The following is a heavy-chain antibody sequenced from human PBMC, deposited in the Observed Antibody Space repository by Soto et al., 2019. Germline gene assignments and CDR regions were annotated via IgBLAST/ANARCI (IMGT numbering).Heavy chain of an antibody. CDR1: GGTFSSYT. CDR2: IIPILGIA. CDR3: ARPTRYLPYYYGMDV. Sequence: QVQLVQSGAEVKKPGSSVKVSCKASGGTFSSYTISWVRQAPGQGLEWMGRIIPILGIANYAQKFQGRVTITADKSTSTAYMELSSLRSEDTAVYYCARPTRYLPYYYGMDVWGQGTTVTVSS. D-gene: IGHD3-16*02. J-gene: IGHJ6*02. V-gene: IGHV1-69*02.